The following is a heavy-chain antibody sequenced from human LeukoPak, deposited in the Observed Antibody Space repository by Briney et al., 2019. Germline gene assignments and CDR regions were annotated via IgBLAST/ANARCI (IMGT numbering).Heavy chain of an antibody. CDR1: GFSFSTYG. Sequence: GRSLRLSCGASGFSFSTYGMHWVRQAPGKGLEWVALIWNAGTNTYYADSVKGRFTVSRDNSKNTLYLQMNSLRGEDTAVYYCVGDTPPGGDYYFDYWGQGTLVIVSS. CDR2: IWNAGTNT. J-gene: IGHJ4*02. D-gene: IGHD3-16*01. CDR3: VGDTPPGGDYYFDY. V-gene: IGHV3-33*01.